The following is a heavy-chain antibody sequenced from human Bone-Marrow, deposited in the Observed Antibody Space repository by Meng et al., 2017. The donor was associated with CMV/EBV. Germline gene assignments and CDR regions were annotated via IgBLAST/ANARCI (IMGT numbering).Heavy chain of an antibody. V-gene: IGHV3-20*04. J-gene: IGHJ6*01. D-gene: IGHD2-2*01. CDR3: ARGLLPAAHYHYYGMDV. Sequence: GTSLKIYCAAAGFSFDDYGMSWVRQAPGKGLDWVSGINWNGGSTGYADSVKGRFTISRDNAKNSLYLQMNSLRAEDTGLYYCARGLLPAAHYHYYGMDVWGQGTTVTVSS. CDR1: GFSFDDYG. CDR2: INWNGGST.